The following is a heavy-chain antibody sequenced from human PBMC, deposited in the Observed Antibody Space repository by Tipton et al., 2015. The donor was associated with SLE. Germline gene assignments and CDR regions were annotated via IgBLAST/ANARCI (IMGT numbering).Heavy chain of an antibody. CDR2: TYYTGNT. CDR1: GGSISFYS. CDR3: ARGAKDRITLVRVRPYYFDY. D-gene: IGHD3-10*01. Sequence: TLSLTCSVSGGSISFYSWNWIRQSPGKGLEWIGYTYYTGNTNYNPSLKSRVSILVDTSKNEFSLNLKSVTAADTAVYYCARGAKDRITLVRVRPYYFDYWGQGSLVTVSS. J-gene: IGHJ4*01. V-gene: IGHV4-59*12.